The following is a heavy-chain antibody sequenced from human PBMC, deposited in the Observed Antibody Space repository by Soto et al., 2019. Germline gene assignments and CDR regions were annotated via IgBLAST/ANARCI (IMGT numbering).Heavy chain of an antibody. D-gene: IGHD6-19*01. V-gene: IGHV3-30*04. Sequence: GGSLRLSCAASGFTFSSYAMHWVREAQGKGLEWVAVISYDGSNKYNADSVKGRFTISRNNSKNTLYLQMTSLRAEDTAVYYCARGIAVAGHYYYYMGVWGKWTTVTVSS. CDR2: ISYDGSNK. J-gene: IGHJ6*03. CDR3: ARGIAVAGHYYYYMGV. CDR1: GFTFSSYA.